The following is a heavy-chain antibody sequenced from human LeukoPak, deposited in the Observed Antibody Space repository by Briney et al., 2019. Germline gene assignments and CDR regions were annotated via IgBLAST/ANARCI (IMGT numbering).Heavy chain of an antibody. CDR1: GGSISSNY. J-gene: IGHJ2*01. D-gene: IGHD3-10*01. CDR2: IYYRGMT. Sequence: CETLSLPQTVSGGSISSNYWRRIRQPPGKGLEWIGYIYYRGMTNYTPSLASRVTISVDTSKNQFSLRLSSVTAADTAVYYCARAGVFSNPNRYWYFDLWGRGTLFTVSS. V-gene: IGHV4-59*01. CDR3: ARAGVFSNPNRYWYFDL.